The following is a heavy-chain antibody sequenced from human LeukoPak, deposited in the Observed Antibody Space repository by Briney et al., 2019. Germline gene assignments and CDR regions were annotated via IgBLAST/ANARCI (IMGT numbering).Heavy chain of an antibody. CDR2: ISSSSSYI. D-gene: IGHD4-17*01. V-gene: IGHV3-21*01. J-gene: IGHJ4*02. Sequence: PGGSLRLSCAASGFTFSSYSMKWVRQAPGKGLEWVSSISSSSSYIYYADSVKGRFTISRDNAKNSLYLQMNSLRAEDTAVYYCARGTVTTFPFDYWGQGTLVTVSS. CDR3: ARGTVTTFPFDY. CDR1: GFTFSSYS.